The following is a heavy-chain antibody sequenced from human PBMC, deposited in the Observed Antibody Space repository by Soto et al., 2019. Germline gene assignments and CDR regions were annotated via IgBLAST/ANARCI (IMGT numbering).Heavy chain of an antibody. CDR3: AKSGVLRFLEWSGGYYFDY. J-gene: IGHJ4*02. CDR2: ISGSGGST. CDR1: GFTFSSYA. Sequence: GGSLRLSCAASGFTFSSYAMSWVRQAPGKGLEWVSVISGSGGSTYYADSVKGRFTISRDNSKNTVYLQMNSLRAEDTAVYYCAKSGVLRFLEWSGGYYFDYWGQGTLVTVSS. V-gene: IGHV3-23*01. D-gene: IGHD3-3*01.